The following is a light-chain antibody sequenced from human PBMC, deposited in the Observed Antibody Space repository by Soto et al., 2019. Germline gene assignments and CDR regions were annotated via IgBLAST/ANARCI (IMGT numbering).Light chain of an antibody. CDR2: DNH. CDR3: GTWDSSLSAVV. V-gene: IGLV1-51*01. Sequence: QSVLTQPPSMSAAPGQKVTISCSGSSSNIGNNYVSWYQQLPGTAPKLLIYDNHERPSGIPDRFSGSKSGTSATLGITGLQTGDEADYYCGTWDSSLSAVVFGGGTQLTVL. CDR1: SSNIGNNY. J-gene: IGLJ7*01.